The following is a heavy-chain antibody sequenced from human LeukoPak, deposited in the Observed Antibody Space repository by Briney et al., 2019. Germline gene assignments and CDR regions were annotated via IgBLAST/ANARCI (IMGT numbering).Heavy chain of an antibody. CDR2: INHSGST. V-gene: IGHV4-34*01. D-gene: IGHD3-22*01. CDR3: ARHDYYDSSGNPKTDFDY. J-gene: IGHJ4*02. Sequence: SETLSLTCAVYGGSFSGYYWSWIRPPPGKGLEWSGEINHSGSTNYNPSLKSRVTISVDTSKNQFSLKLSSVTAADTAVYYCARHDYYDSSGNPKTDFDYWGQGTLVTVSS. CDR1: GGSFSGYY.